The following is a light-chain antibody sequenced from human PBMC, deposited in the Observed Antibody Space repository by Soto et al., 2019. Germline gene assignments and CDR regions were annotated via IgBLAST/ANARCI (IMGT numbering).Light chain of an antibody. V-gene: IGKV1-5*03. J-gene: IGKJ1*01. CDR3: QHYNSYSEA. CDR1: QSISSW. Sequence: DIQMTQSHSTLSASVGDRVTITCRDSQSISSWLAWYQQKPGKAPKLLIYKASSLESGGPSRFSGSGSGTEFTLTISSLQPDDFATYYCQHYNSYSEAFGQGTKVDIK. CDR2: KAS.